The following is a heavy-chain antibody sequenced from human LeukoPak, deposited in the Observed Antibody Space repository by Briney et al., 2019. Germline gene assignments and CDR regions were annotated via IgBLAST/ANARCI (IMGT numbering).Heavy chain of an antibody. D-gene: IGHD5-18*01. J-gene: IGHJ4*02. CDR3: ARVVDTHFDY. V-gene: IGHV3-74*01. CDR1: GFTFKNHW. CDR2: IKSDGSTT. Sequence: PGGSLRLSCAASGFTFKNHWMHWLRQAPGKGLVWVSRIKSDGSTTTYADSVKGRFTISRDNAKNTLYLQMNSLRAEDTAVYYCARVVDTHFDYWGQGTLVTVSS.